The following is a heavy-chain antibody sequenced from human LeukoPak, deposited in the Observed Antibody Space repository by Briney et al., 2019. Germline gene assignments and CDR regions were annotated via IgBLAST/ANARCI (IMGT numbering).Heavy chain of an antibody. CDR1: GFTFSSYS. V-gene: IGHV3-21*01. CDR3: ARSSYDSSGYFD. J-gene: IGHJ4*02. CDR2: ISSSSSYI. Sequence: KAGGSLRLSCAASGFTFSSYSMNWVRQAPGKGLEWVSSISSSSSYIYYADSVKGRFTISRDNAKNSLYLQMNSLRAEDTAVYYCARSSYDSSGYFDWGQGTLVTVSS. D-gene: IGHD3-22*01.